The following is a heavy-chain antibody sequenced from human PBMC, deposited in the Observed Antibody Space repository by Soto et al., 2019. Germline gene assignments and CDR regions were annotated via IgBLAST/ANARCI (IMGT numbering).Heavy chain of an antibody. CDR2: ISAYNGNT. D-gene: IGHD6-6*01. J-gene: IGHJ4*02. CDR1: GYTFTSYG. Sequence: ASVKVSCKASGYTFTSYGISWVRQAPGQGLEWMGWISAYNGNTNYAQKLQGRVTMTTDTSTSTAYMELRSLRSDDTAVYYCARVQGIAARPEYDFDYWGQGNLVTVSS. CDR3: ARVQGIAARPEYDFDY. V-gene: IGHV1-18*01.